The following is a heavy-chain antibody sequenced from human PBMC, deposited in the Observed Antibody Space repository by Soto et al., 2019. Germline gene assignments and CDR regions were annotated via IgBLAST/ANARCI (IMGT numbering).Heavy chain of an antibody. D-gene: IGHD2-21*01. Sequence: GGSLRLSCAASGFTFSSYGMHWVRQAPGKGLEWVAVIWYDGSNKYYADSVKGRFTISRDNSKNTLYLQMNSLRAEDTAVYHCAREYSGRRDDWGPETLVNVSS. CDR1: GFTFSSYG. J-gene: IGHJ4*02. CDR2: IWYDGSNK. V-gene: IGHV3-33*01. CDR3: AREYSGRRDD.